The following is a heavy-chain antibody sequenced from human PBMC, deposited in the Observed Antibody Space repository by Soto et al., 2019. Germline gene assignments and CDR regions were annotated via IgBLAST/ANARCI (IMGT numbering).Heavy chain of an antibody. V-gene: IGHV1-69*01. CDR3: ARGDIVVVVAATDYYYYGMDV. D-gene: IGHD2-15*01. Sequence: QVQLVQSGAEVKKPGSSVKVSCKASGGTFSSYAISWVRQAPGQGLEWMGGIIPIFGTANYAQKFQGRVTITADESTGTAYMELSSLRSEDTAVYYCARGDIVVVVAATDYYYYGMDVWGQGTTVTVSS. CDR1: GGTFSSYA. CDR2: IIPIFGTA. J-gene: IGHJ6*02.